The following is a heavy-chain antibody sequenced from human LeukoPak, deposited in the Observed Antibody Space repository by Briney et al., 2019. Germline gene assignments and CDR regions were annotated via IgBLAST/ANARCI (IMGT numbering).Heavy chain of an antibody. Sequence: GGSLRLSCAASGFTFSSYAMNWVRQAPGKGLEWVSGIKSDGSITNYADSVKGRITISRDNAKNSLYLQMNSLRAEDTAVYYCARWGSELPDDAFDIWGQGTMVTVSS. CDR2: IKSDGSIT. CDR3: ARWGSELPDDAFDI. V-gene: IGHV3-74*01. J-gene: IGHJ3*02. D-gene: IGHD6-25*01. CDR1: GFTFSSYA.